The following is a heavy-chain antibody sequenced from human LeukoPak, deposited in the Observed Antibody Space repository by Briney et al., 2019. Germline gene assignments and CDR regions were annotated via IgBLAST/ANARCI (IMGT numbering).Heavy chain of an antibody. CDR1: GFTYDDFG. V-gene: IGHV3-7*01. CDR3: ARDTDDFQGLDI. Sequence: GGSLRLSCAASGFTYDDFGMSWVRQSPGKGLEWVANINLDGNGRFYVDSVKGRFTISRDNNKKSVYLQMNSLRAEDTAVYYCARDTDDFQGLDIWGQGTRVTVS. D-gene: IGHD3-3*01. J-gene: IGHJ3*02. CDR2: INLDGNGR.